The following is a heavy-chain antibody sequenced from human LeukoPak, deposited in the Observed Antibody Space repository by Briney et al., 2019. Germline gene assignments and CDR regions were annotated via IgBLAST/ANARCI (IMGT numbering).Heavy chain of an antibody. CDR3: ARDRISGGYNPYYGMDV. V-gene: IGHV1-18*01. CDR2: ISAYSGNT. D-gene: IGHD5-12*01. Sequence: ASVKVSCKASGYTFTSYGISWVRQAPGQGLEWMGWISAYSGNTNYAQKLQGRVTMTTDTSTSTAYMELRSLRSDDTAVYYCARDRISGGYNPYYGMDVWGQGTTVTVSS. CDR1: GYTFTSYG. J-gene: IGHJ6*02.